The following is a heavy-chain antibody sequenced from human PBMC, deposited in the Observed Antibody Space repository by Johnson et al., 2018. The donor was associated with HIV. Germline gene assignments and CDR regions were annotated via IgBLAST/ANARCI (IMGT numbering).Heavy chain of an antibody. J-gene: IGHJ3*02. CDR3: TTMSALWFGDIHVFGDGFDI. D-gene: IGHD3-10*01. Sequence: VQLVESGGGVVQPGGSLRLSCAASGFTFSNAWMSWVRQAPGKGLEWVGRVTSKTDGGTIDYAAAVKGRFIISRDDSKNTLYLQMNGLKTEDTAMYYCTTMSALWFGDIHVFGDGFDIWGQGTMVTVSS. V-gene: IGHV3-15*01. CDR2: VTSKTDGGTI. CDR1: GFTFSNAW.